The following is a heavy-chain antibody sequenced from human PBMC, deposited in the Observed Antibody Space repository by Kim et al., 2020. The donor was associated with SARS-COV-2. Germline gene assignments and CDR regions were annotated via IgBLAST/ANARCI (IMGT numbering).Heavy chain of an antibody. V-gene: IGHV4-59*01. CDR1: GGSISSYY. CDR2: IYYSGST. J-gene: IGHJ3*02. CDR3: ARVTPFTIFGVVSAFAI. Sequence: SETLSLTCTVSGGSISSYYWSWIRQPPGKGLEWIGYIYYSGSTNYNPSLKSRVTISVDTSKNQFSLKLSSVTAADTAGYFCARVTPFTIFGVVSAFAIWGQGTMVTVSS. D-gene: IGHD3-3*01.